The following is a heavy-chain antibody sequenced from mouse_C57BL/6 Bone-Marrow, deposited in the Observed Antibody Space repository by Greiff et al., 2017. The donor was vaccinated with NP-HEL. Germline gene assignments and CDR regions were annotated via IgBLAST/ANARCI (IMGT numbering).Heavy chain of an antibody. CDR2: ILPGSGST. Sequence: VQLQESGAELMKLGASVKLSCKATGYTFTGYWIEWVKQRPGHGLEWIGEILPGSGSTNYNEKFKGKATFTADTSSNTAYMQLSSLTTEDSAIYYCAGPPFYYYGSGWYFDVWGTGTTVTVSA. CDR1: GYTFTGYW. CDR3: AGPPFYYYGSGWYFDV. J-gene: IGHJ1*03. V-gene: IGHV1-9*01. D-gene: IGHD1-1*01.